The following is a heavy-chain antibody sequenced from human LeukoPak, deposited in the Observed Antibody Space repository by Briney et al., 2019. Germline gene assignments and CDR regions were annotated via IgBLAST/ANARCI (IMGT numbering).Heavy chain of an antibody. CDR2: VYSSGST. Sequence: SETLSLTCTVSGGSSSSYYWSWIRQPPGKGLEWIGYVYSSGSTNYNPSLKSRITISVDTSKNQFSLKLSSVTAADTAVYFCAVTKWGSAQFDLWGQGTLVTVSS. D-gene: IGHD7-27*01. V-gene: IGHV4-4*09. CDR1: GGSSSSYY. CDR3: AVTKWGSAQFDL. J-gene: IGHJ4*02.